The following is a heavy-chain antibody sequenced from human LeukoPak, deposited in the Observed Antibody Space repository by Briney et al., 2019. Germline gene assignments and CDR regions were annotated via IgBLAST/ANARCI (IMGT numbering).Heavy chain of an antibody. CDR3: ARDRGRGDY. J-gene: IGHJ4*02. Sequence: GGSLRLSCAASGFTFSSYEMNWVRQAPGKGLEWVANIKQDGSDKYYVDSVKGRFTISRDNAKNSLYLQMNSLRAEDTAVYYCARDRGRGDYWGQGTLATVSS. V-gene: IGHV3-7*03. D-gene: IGHD3-10*01. CDR2: IKQDGSDK. CDR1: GFTFSSYE.